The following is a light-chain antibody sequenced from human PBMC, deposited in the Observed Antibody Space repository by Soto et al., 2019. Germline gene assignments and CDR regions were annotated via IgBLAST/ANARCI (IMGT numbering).Light chain of an antibody. CDR3: TSYGGGNNWA. Sequence: QSALTQPPSASGSPGQSVTISCTGTSSDFGGDKYVSWYQQHPGKAPRLMIYEVTERPSGVPDRFSGSKSGNTASLTVSGVRDGAEGDFYSTSYGGGNNWAFAGGTKLT. J-gene: IGLJ2*01. V-gene: IGLV2-8*01. CDR1: SSDFGGDKY. CDR2: EVT.